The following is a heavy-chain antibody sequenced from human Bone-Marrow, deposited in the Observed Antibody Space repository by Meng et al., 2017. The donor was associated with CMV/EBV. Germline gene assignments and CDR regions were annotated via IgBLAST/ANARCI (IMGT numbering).Heavy chain of an antibody. D-gene: IGHD2-2*01. J-gene: IGHJ6*02. CDR1: GYTLTSYG. CDR3: ARGRIRYCSSTSCSHYYGMDV. V-gene: IGHV1-18*01. CDR2: ISAYNGNT. Sequence: ASVKVSCKASGYTLTSYGISWVRQAPGQGLEWMGWISAYNGNTNYAQKLQGRVTMTTDTSTSTAYMELRSLRSDDTAVYYCARGRIRYCSSTSCSHYYGMDVWGQGTTVTVSS.